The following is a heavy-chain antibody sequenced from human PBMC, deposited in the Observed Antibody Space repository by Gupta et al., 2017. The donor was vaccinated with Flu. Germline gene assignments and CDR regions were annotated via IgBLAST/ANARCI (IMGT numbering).Heavy chain of an antibody. CDR1: GFTFDDYP. J-gene: IGHJ4*02. D-gene: IGHD2-15*01. Sequence: EVQLVETGGGLAQPGRSLTLSCAASGFTFDDYPMHWVRHVPGKGLEWVAGISWNGGNIMYADSVKGRFIISRDNGKNSLYLQMNSLRAEDTALDYCARDVVVGATMRMWYFESWGQGTLVTVSS. CDR3: ARDVVVGATMRMWYFES. V-gene: IGHV3-9*01. CDR2: ISWNGGNI.